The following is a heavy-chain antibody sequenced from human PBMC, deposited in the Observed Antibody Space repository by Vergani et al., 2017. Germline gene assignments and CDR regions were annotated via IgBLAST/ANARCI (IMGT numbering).Heavy chain of an antibody. CDR3: AKDGRENSDYGYFDY. V-gene: IGHV3-30*02. CDR1: GFSFNTYG. J-gene: IGHJ4*02. D-gene: IGHD4-17*01. CDR2: IGYDGRIK. Sequence: QVQLVETGGGVVQPGGSLRLYCATSGFSFNTYGAHWVRQAPCKGLEWVAFIGYDGRIKYNVDSVKGRFTISRDTSKKTLSLQMRSLRADDTAVYYCAKDGRENSDYGYFDYWGQGTLVTVSS.